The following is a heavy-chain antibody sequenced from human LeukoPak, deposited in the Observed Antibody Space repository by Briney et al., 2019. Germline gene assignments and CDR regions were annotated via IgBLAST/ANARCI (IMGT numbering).Heavy chain of an antibody. CDR3: AKTSDISVRYYFDY. V-gene: IGHV3-23*01. CDR2: ISGSGGVT. CDR1: GFTFSNYA. D-gene: IGHD3-22*01. Sequence: GGSLRLSCAASGFTFSNYAMTWVRQAPGKGPEWVSGISGSGGVTYYADSVKGRFTVSSDNSKNTLYVQMNSLRVEDTAVYYCAKTSDISVRYYFDYWGQGTLVAVSS. J-gene: IGHJ4*02.